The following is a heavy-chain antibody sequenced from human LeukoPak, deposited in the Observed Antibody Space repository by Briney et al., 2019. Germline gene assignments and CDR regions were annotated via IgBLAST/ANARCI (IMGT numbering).Heavy chain of an antibody. CDR1: GFTFRSYG. J-gene: IGHJ1*01. CDR2: ITGSGDST. V-gene: IGHV3-23*01. Sequence: PGGSLRLSCAGSGFTFRSYGMTWVRQAPGKGLEWVSSITGSGDSTYSADSVKGRFTISRDNSKNTLYLQMNSLRAEDTAVYYCAKGEGDSCYSRAQHWGQGTLVTVSS. D-gene: IGHD2-15*01. CDR3: AKGEGDSCYSRAQH.